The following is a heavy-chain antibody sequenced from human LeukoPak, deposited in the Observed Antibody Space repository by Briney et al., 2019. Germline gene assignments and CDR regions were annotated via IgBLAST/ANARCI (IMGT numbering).Heavy chain of an antibody. V-gene: IGHV3-66*01. Sequence: PGGSLRLSCAASGFTFSSNYMSWVRQAPGKGLEWVSVIYSGGSTYYADSVKGRFTISRDNSKKTLYLQMNSLRAEDTAVYYCARDQQWLVPDYWGQGTLVTVSS. CDR3: ARDQQWLVPDY. CDR1: GFTFSSNY. CDR2: IYSGGST. D-gene: IGHD6-19*01. J-gene: IGHJ4*02.